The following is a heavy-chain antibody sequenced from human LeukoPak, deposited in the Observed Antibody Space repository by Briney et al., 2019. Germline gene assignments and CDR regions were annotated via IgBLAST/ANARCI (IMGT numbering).Heavy chain of an antibody. D-gene: IGHD1-1*01. J-gene: IGHJ5*02. CDR3: ARRGTTGTTSWFDP. CDR2: IIPIFGTA. Sequence: VASVKVSCKASGGTFISYAISWVRQAPGQGLEWMGGIIPIFGTANYAQKFQGRVTITADESTSTAYMELSSLRSEDTAVYYCARRGTTGTTSWFDPWGQGTLVTVSS. V-gene: IGHV1-69*01. CDR1: GGTFISYA.